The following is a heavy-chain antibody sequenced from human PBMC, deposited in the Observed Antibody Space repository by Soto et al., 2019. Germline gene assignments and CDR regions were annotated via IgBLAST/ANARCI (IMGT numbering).Heavy chain of an antibody. CDR1: GGSISRGGYL. CDR3: ARSEVVVIRLDY. J-gene: IGHJ4*02. D-gene: IGHD3-22*01. V-gene: IGHV4-31*03. Sequence: KTSETLSLTCNVSGGSISRGGYLWSWIRQHPGKGLEWIGFISYNGRTSYNPSLKSRVTISADTSKNQISLELNSVTAADTAVYYGARSEVVVIRLDYWGQGTPVTVSS. CDR2: ISYNGRT.